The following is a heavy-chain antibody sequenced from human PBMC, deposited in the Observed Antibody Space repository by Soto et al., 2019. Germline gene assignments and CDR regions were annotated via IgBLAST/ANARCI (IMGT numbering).Heavy chain of an antibody. CDR1: GFMFNKYA. Sequence: GGSLRLSCVGSGFMFNKYAMNWVRQAPGKGLEWVSIISDSGESTHYADSVKGRFAISRDNSKNTLFLEMNSLRAEDTAIYFCAKETGYSNGFLPNALDVWGPGPNVTVYS. V-gene: IGHV3-23*01. CDR3: AKETGYSNGFLPNALDV. CDR2: ISDSGEST. D-gene: IGHD5-18*01. J-gene: IGHJ6*02.